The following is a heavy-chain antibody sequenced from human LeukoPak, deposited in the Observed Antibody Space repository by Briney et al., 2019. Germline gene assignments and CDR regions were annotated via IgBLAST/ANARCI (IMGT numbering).Heavy chain of an antibody. CDR2: IYYSGST. V-gene: IGHV4-59*01. J-gene: IGHJ4*02. D-gene: IGHD1-26*01. CDR3: ANSRSYYDFDL. Sequence: PSETLSLTCTVSGGSISSYYWSSIRQPPGKGREWIGYIYYSGSTNYNPYLKSRVSISVDTSKNQFSLKLRSVTAADTAAYYCANSRSYYDFDLWRQGTLVTVPS. CDR1: GGSISSYY.